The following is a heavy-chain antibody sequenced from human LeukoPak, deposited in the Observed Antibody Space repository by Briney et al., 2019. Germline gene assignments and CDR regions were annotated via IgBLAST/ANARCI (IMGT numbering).Heavy chain of an antibody. V-gene: IGHV3-21*01. D-gene: IGHD4-17*01. CDR3: ARGGDYGDYVFDH. J-gene: IGHJ4*02. CDR1: GFTFSTYN. CDR2: ISGSSSYT. Sequence: PGGFLRLSCAASGFTFSTYNMIWVRQAPGKGLECVSSISGSSSYTNYADSVKGRLTISRDNAKNSLYLQMNSLRVEDTAVYYCARGGDYGDYVFDHWGQGTLVTVSS.